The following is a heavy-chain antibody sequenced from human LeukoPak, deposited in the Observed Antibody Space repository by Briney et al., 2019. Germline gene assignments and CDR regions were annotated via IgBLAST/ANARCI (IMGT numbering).Heavy chain of an antibody. CDR3: ARDLARIAAVGC. CDR1: GGTFSSYA. D-gene: IGHD6-13*01. V-gene: IGHV1-69*13. J-gene: IGHJ4*02. CDR2: IIPIFGTA. Sequence: ASVKVSCKASGGTFSSYAISWVRQAPGQGLEWMGGIIPIFGTANYAQKFQGRVTITADESTSTAYMELSSLRSEDTAVYYCARDLARIAAVGCWGQGTLVTVSS.